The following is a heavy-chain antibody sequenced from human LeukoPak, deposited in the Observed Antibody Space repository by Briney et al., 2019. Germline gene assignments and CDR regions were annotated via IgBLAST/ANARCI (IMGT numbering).Heavy chain of an antibody. D-gene: IGHD3-16*01. CDR2: ITGSGGST. V-gene: IGHV3-23*01. CDR3: ARDRRGFDY. J-gene: IGHJ4*02. CDR1: GFTFSSRA. Sequence: GGSLRLSCAASGFTFSSRAMGWVRQAPGKGLEWVSSITGSGGSTYYADSVKGRFTISRDNSKNTLYLQMNSLRAEDTAVYYCARDRRGFDYWGQGTLVTVSS.